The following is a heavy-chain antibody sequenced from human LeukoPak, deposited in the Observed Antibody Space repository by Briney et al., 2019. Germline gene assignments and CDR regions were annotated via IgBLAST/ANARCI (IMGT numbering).Heavy chain of an antibody. Sequence: GRSLRLSCVASGFTFKTYHMNWVRQAPGKGLEWLSGITSGASVIYYADSVKGRFTISRDDAMNSVFLQMSGLTVDDTAVYYCARKRLADLGDDTSFGGTPFDSWGKGTLVIVSS. CDR1: GFTFKTYH. D-gene: IGHD3-16*01. CDR3: ARKRLADLGDDTSFGGTPFDS. J-gene: IGHJ4*02. V-gene: IGHV3-48*03. CDR2: ITSGASVI.